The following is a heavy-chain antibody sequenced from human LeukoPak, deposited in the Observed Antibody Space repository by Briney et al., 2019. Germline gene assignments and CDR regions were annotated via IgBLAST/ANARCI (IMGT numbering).Heavy chain of an antibody. CDR3: AREGSYPYIFDY. CDR1: GFTFSSYS. J-gene: IGHJ4*02. CDR2: ISSSSYI. D-gene: IGHD1-26*01. V-gene: IGHV3-21*01. Sequence: GGSLRLSCAASGFTFSSYSMNWVRQAPGKGLEWVSSISSSSYIYYADSVKGRFTISRDNAKNSLYLQMNSLRAEDTAVYYCAREGSYPYIFDYWGQGTLVTVSS.